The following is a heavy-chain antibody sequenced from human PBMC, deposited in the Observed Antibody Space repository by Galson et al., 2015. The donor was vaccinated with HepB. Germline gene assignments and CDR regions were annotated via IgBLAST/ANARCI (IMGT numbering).Heavy chain of an antibody. J-gene: IGHJ6*02. V-gene: IGHV1-18*04. CDR1: GYTFTSYG. CDR3: ASRREDTANSYYYYGMDV. CDR2: ISAYNGNT. D-gene: IGHD5-18*01. Sequence: SVKVSCKASGYTFTSYGISWVRQAPGQGLEWMGWISAYNGNTNYAQKLQGRVTMTIDTSTSTAYMELRSLRSDDTAVYYCASRREDTANSYYYYGMDVWGQGTTVTVSS.